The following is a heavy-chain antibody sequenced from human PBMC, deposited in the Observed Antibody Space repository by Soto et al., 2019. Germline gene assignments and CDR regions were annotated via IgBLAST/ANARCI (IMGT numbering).Heavy chain of an antibody. J-gene: IGHJ4*02. CDR2: ISDDGSNK. V-gene: IGHV3-30*18. D-gene: IGHD1-26*01. CDR3: AKDHSGSYYYFDY. CDR1: GFTLSSYG. Sequence: QVQLVESGGGVVQPGRSLRLTCAASGFTLSSYGMHWVRQAPGKGLEWVAVISDDGSNKYYADSVKGRFTISRDNSKNTLYLQMNSLRDEDTAVYYCAKDHSGSYYYFDYWGQGTLVTVSS.